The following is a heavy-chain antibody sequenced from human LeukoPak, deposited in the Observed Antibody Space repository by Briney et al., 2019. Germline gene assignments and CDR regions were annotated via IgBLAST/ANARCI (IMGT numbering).Heavy chain of an antibody. CDR2: IKPDGNEQ. J-gene: IGHJ4*02. Sequence: GGSLRLSCAASGFTFNKYWMSWVRQVPGKGLEWVADIKPDGNEQYYVDAVKGRFTISRDNAKNSLYLQMNSLRAEDTAVYYCAKESQQLVPSPFDYWGQGTLVTVSS. CDR3: AKESQQLVPSPFDY. D-gene: IGHD6-13*01. V-gene: IGHV3-7*03. CDR1: GFTFNKYW.